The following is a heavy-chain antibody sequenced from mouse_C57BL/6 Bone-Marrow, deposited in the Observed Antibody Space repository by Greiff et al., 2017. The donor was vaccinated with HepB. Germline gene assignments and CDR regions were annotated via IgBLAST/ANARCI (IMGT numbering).Heavy chain of an antibody. D-gene: IGHD2-10*02. CDR1: GYTFTSYW. Sequence: QVQLKQPGAELVKPGASVKLSCKASGYTFTSYWMHWVKQRPGRGLEWIGRIDPNSGGTKYNEKFKSKATLTVDKPSSTAYMKLSSLTSEDSAVYYCARSPYGNYGAWFAYWGQGTLVTVSA. V-gene: IGHV1-72*01. CDR2: IDPNSGGT. CDR3: ARSPYGNYGAWFAY. J-gene: IGHJ3*01.